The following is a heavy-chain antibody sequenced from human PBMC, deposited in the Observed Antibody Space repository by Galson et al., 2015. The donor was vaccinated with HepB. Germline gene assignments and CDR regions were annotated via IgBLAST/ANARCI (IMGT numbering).Heavy chain of an antibody. Sequence: CAIPGDSVSNNYAAWNWIRQSPSRGLEWLGRTYYRSKWYNDYANSVKSRVTINSDTSKNQFSLHLKSVTPDDTAVYYCAREIHKYFYDSSGYDYWGQGSLVTVSS. CDR3: AREIHKYFYDSSGYDY. CDR2: TYYRSKWYN. V-gene: IGHV6-1*01. CDR1: GDSVSNNYAA. J-gene: IGHJ4*02. D-gene: IGHD3-22*01.